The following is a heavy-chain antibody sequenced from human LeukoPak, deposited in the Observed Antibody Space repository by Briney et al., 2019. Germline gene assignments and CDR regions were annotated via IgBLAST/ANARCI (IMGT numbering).Heavy chain of an antibody. CDR3: VRDDYGDYTRRFDP. Sequence: PSDTLSLTCSVCGGSINRSRYFWGWIRRPPGKGLEWIASISYSGSPYYNPSLKSRVTISVDTSKNQVSLQLSSVTAADTAVYYCVRDDYGDYTRRFDPWGQGTLVTVSS. CDR2: ISYSGSP. J-gene: IGHJ5*02. CDR1: GGSINRSRYF. V-gene: IGHV4-39*07. D-gene: IGHD4-17*01.